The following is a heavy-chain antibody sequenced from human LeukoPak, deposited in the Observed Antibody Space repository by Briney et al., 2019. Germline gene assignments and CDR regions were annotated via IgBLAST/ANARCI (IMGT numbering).Heavy chain of an antibody. CDR2: IYHSGSS. J-gene: IGHJ4*02. V-gene: IGHV4-38-2*02. CDR3: ARSNRDLVRGAMRYYFDY. Sequence: PSETLSLTCTVSGYSISSGYYWGWIRQPPGKGLEWIGSIYHSGSSYYNPSLKSRVTISVDTSKNQFSLKLSSVTAADTAVYYCARSNRDLVRGAMRYYFDYWGQGTLVTVSS. CDR1: GYSISSGYY. D-gene: IGHD3-10*01.